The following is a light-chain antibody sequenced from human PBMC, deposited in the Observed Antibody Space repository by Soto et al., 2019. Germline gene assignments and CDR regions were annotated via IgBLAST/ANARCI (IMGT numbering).Light chain of an antibody. J-gene: IGKJ1*01. CDR3: QQHDSWPRT. CDR1: QSVGNN. CDR2: GAS. V-gene: IGKV3-15*01. Sequence: EIVLTQSPDTLSLSPGERVTLSCRASQSVGNNLAWYQQKPGQAPRLLIHGASTRHSGIPGRFSGSGSGTEFTLTISSLQSEDFAVYYCQQHDSWPRTFGQGTKVDIK.